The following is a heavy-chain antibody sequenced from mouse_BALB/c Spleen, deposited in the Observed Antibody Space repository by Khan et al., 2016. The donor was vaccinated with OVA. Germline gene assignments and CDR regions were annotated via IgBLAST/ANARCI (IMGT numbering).Heavy chain of an antibody. V-gene: IGHV5-6*01. CDR2: ISSGGSYT. J-gene: IGHJ4*01. D-gene: IGHD2-13*01. Sequence: EVELVESGGDLVKPGGSLKLSCAASGFTFSSYGMSWVRQTPDKRLEWVAAISSGGSYTYYPDSLKGRFTISRDNAKTTLYLQMSSLKSEDTAMDDCARQPGDCEGADMDCWGQGTSVTVSS. CDR1: GFTFSSYG. CDR3: ARQPGDCEGADMDC.